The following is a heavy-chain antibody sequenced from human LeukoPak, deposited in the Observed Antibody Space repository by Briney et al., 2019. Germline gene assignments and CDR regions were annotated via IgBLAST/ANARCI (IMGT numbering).Heavy chain of an antibody. CDR2: IIPILGIA. Sequence: ASVKVSCKASGGTFSSYAISWVRQAPGQGLEWMGRIIPILGIANYAQKFQGRVTITADKSTSTAYMALSSLRSEDTAVYYCARSRDSSGYDFDYWGQGTLVTVSS. V-gene: IGHV1-69*04. CDR3: ARSRDSSGYDFDY. CDR1: GGTFSSYA. D-gene: IGHD3-22*01. J-gene: IGHJ4*02.